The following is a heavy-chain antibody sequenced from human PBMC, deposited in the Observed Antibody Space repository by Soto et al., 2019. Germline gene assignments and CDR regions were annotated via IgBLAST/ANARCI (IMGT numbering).Heavy chain of an antibody. CDR3: ARFLTEGYCTITGCYTRPLYGMDV. J-gene: IGHJ6*02. V-gene: IGHV1-2*02. Sequence: QEQLVRSGAEVKKPGASVKVSCKASGYTFSGYYIHWLRQAPGQGREWMGWINPNSGGTNYAQKFQGRVTVTRDTPTSTAYMELSRLTSDDTAVYYCARFLTEGYCTITGCYTRPLYGMDVWGQGTTVTVSS. CDR2: INPNSGGT. CDR1: GYTFSGYY. D-gene: IGHD2-2*02.